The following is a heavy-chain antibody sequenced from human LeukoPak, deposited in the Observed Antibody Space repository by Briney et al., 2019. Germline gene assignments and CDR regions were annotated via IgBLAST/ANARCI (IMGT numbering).Heavy chain of an antibody. CDR3: ARAIAAGRTYYFDY. V-gene: IGHV3-33*01. J-gene: IGHJ4*02. CDR1: GFTFSSYC. D-gene: IGHD6-6*01. CDR2: IWYDGSNK. Sequence: GRSLRLSCAASGFTFSSYCMHWVRQAPGKGLEWVAFIWYDGSNKYYADSVKGRFTISRDNSKNTLYLQMNSLRAEDTAVYYCARAIAAGRTYYFDYWGQGTLVTVSS.